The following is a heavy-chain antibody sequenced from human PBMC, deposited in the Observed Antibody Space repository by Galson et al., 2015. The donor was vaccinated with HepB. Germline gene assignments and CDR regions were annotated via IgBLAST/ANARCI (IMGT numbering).Heavy chain of an antibody. D-gene: IGHD2-2*01. CDR1: GFTFSSYA. CDR3: AREDCSSTSCYGGGFDY. V-gene: IGHV3-30-3*01. CDR2: IPYDGSNK. J-gene: IGHJ4*02. Sequence: SLRLSCAASGFTFSSYAMHWARQAPGKGLEWVAVIPYDGSNKYYADSVKDRFTISRDNSKNTLYLQMNSLRAEDTAVYYCAREDCSSTSCYGGGFDYWGQGTLVTVSS.